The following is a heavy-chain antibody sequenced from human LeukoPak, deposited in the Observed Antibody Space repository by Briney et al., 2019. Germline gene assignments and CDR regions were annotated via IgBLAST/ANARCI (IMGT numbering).Heavy chain of an antibody. CDR2: IIPILGIA. V-gene: IGHV1-69*04. CDR3: AREGQQLVSDWFDP. Sequence: RASVKVSCKASGYTFTNYGFSWVRQAPGQGLEWMGRIIPILGIANYAQKFQGRVTITADKSTSTAYMELSSLRSEDTAVYYCAREGQQLVSDWFDPWGQGTLVTVSS. D-gene: IGHD6-13*01. CDR1: GYTFTNYG. J-gene: IGHJ5*02.